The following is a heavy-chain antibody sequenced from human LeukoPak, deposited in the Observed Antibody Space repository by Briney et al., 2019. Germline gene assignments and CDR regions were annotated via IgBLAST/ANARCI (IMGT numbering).Heavy chain of an antibody. V-gene: IGHV4-59*01. D-gene: IGHD2-2*01. Sequence: SETLSLTCTVSGGSISSYYWSWIRQPPGKGLEWIGYIYYSGSTNYNPSLKSRVTISVDTSKNQFSLKLSSVTAADTAVYYCARGDIVVVPAAVAINWFDPWGQGTLVTVSS. CDR3: ARGDIVVVPAAVAINWFDP. CDR1: GGSISSYY. CDR2: IYYSGST. J-gene: IGHJ5*02.